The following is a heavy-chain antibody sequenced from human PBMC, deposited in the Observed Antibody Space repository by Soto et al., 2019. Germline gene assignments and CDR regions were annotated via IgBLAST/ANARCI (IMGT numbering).Heavy chain of an antibody. V-gene: IGHV3-30*09. Sequence: GGSLRLSCAGSGFTLSDHYIDWVRQAPGKGLEWVAVISYGGDNKYYADSVRGRFAISRDNLKNTLDLQMNSLNPEDTAVYHCAKARHSTSWYGLEADLWGQGTLVTVSS. CDR1: GFTLSDHY. CDR3: AKARHSTSWYGLEADL. J-gene: IGHJ4*02. D-gene: IGHD6-13*01. CDR2: ISYGGDNK.